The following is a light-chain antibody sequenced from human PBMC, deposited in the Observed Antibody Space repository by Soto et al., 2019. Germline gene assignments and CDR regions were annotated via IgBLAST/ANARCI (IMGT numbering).Light chain of an antibody. Sequence: QSALTQPPSASGSPGQSVAISCTGTSSDVGGYNYVSWYQQHPGKAPKLMIYEDNKRPSGVPDRFSGSKSGNTASLTVSGLQDVDESDYYCCSYGLRSNVFGAGTKVTVL. J-gene: IGLJ1*01. CDR3: CSYGLRSNV. CDR1: SSDVGGYNY. CDR2: EDN. V-gene: IGLV2-8*01.